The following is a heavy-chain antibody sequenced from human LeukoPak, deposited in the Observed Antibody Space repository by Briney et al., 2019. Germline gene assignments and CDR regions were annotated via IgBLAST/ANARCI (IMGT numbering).Heavy chain of an antibody. J-gene: IGHJ4*02. CDR1: GFTFSSYA. CDR2: ISSNGGST. D-gene: IGHD3-10*01. Sequence: PGGSLRLSCAASGFTFSSYAMHWVRQAPGKGLEYVSAISSNGGSTYYANSVKGRFTISRDNSKNTLYLQMGSLRAEDMAVYYCARGTALLLWGQGTLVTVSS. CDR3: ARGTALLL. V-gene: IGHV3-64*01.